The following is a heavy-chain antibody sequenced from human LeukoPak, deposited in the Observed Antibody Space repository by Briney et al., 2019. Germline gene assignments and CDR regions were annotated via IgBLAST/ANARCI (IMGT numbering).Heavy chain of an antibody. Sequence: SETLSLTCTVSGGSISSGDYYWSWIRQPPGKGLEWIGYIYYSGSTYYNPSLKSRVTISVDTSKNQFSLKLSSVTAAGTAVYYCARDVVVVPAAREGWFDPWGQGTLVTVSS. CDR2: IYYSGST. J-gene: IGHJ5*02. CDR1: GGSISSGDYY. V-gene: IGHV4-30-4*01. D-gene: IGHD2-2*01. CDR3: ARDVVVVPAAREGWFDP.